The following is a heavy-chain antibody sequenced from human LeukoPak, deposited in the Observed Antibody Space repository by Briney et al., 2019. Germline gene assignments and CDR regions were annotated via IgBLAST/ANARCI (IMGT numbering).Heavy chain of an antibody. V-gene: IGHV3-20*04. Sequence: GGSLRLSCAASGFVFDDYGMSWVRQVPGKGLEWVSTVNWNGDSTDYADSVKGRFTISRDNAKNSLYLQMNSLRAEDTAVYYCARAKPKNMVRGLIMRRESRYYFDYWGQGTLVTVSS. CDR2: VNWNGDST. CDR1: GFVFDDYG. CDR3: ARAKPKNMVRGLIMRRESRYYFDY. J-gene: IGHJ4*02. D-gene: IGHD3-10*01.